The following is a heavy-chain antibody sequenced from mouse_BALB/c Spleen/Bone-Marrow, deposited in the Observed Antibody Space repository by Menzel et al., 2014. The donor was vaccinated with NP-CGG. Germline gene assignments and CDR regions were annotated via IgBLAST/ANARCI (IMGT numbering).Heavy chain of an antibody. J-gene: IGHJ3*01. CDR3: AAYYRYLAWFAY. Sequence: EVQRVESGAELAKPGASVKLSCTTSGFNIKDTYMHWVKQRPEQGLEWIGRIDPANGNTKYDPKFQGKATITADTSSNTAYLQLSSLTSEDTAVYYCAAYYRYLAWFAYWGQGTLVTVSA. CDR2: IDPANGNT. V-gene: IGHV14-3*02. D-gene: IGHD2-14*01. CDR1: GFNIKDTY.